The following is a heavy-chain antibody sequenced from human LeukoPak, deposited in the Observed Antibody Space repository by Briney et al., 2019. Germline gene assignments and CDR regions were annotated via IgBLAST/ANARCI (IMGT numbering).Heavy chain of an antibody. CDR2: IRFDGTTE. Sequence: GGSLRLPCGASGLTLTDYNMHWVRQAPGKGLEYVAFIRFDGTTEYYTDSVKGRFTMSRDKSKNTLYLQMNSLRGEDTAVYYCARGAAVALELWGQGTLVTVSS. CDR3: ARGAAVALEL. V-gene: IGHV3-30*02. CDR1: GLTLTDYN. J-gene: IGHJ4*02. D-gene: IGHD6-19*01.